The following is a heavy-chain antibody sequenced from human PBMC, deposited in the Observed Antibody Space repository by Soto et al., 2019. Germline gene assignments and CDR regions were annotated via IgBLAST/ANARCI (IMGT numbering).Heavy chain of an antibody. CDR1: GFTFSSYA. CDR3: AKMGGVAVAGSDFDY. D-gene: IGHD6-19*01. Sequence: PGGSLRLSCAASGFTFSSYAMSWVRQAPGKGLEWVSAISGSGGSTYYEDSVKGRFTISRDNSKNTLYLKMNSLRAEDTAVYHCAKMGGVAVAGSDFDYWGQGTMVTVSS. V-gene: IGHV3-23*01. CDR2: ISGSGGST. J-gene: IGHJ4*02.